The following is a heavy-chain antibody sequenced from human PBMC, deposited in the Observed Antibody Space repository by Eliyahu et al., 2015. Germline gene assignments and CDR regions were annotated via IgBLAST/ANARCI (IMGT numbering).Heavy chain of an antibody. V-gene: IGHV4-39*07. J-gene: IGHJ4*02. D-gene: IGHD4-17*01. CDR1: XGSISSDXSY. CDR2: IFYSGTT. CDR3: ARGPTMTTDY. Sequence: QLQLQESGPGLVKPSETLSLTCTVXXGSISSDXSYWAWIRQPPGKGLEWIGYIFYSGTTYYNPSLKSRVTISVDASKNQFSLKLSSVTAADTAVYYCARGPTMTTDYWGQGTLVTVS.